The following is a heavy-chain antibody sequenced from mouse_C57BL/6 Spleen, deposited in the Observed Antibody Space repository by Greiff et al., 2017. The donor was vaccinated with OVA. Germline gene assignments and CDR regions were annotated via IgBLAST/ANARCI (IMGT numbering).Heavy chain of an antibody. D-gene: IGHD2-1*01. Sequence: QVQLQQSGAELVRPGASVKLSCKASGYTFTDYYINWVKQRPGQGLEWIARIYPGSGNTYYNEKFKGKATLTAEKSSSTAYMQLSSLTSEDSAVYFCATPYGNLYYYAMDYWGQGTSVTVSS. CDR3: ATPYGNLYYYAMDY. V-gene: IGHV1-76*01. J-gene: IGHJ4*01. CDR2: IYPGSGNT. CDR1: GYTFTDYY.